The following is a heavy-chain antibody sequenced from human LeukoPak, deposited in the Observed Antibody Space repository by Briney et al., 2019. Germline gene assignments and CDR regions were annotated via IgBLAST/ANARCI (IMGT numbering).Heavy chain of an antibody. CDR1: GYTFTSYG. CDR2: ISAYNGNT. V-gene: IGHV1-18*01. Sequence: ASVKVSCKASGYTFTSYGISWVRQAPGQGLEWMGWISAYNGNTNYAQKLQGRVTMTTDTSTSTAYMELRSLRSDDTAVYYCASPGTGYSSGWYYFDYGGQGTLVTVSS. CDR3: ASPGTGYSSGWYYFDY. J-gene: IGHJ4*02. D-gene: IGHD6-19*01.